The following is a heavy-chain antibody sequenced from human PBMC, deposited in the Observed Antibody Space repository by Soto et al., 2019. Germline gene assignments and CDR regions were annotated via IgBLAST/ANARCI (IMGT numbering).Heavy chain of an antibody. CDR1: GGSISSGGYY. J-gene: IGHJ4*02. Sequence: PSETLSLTCTVSGGSISSGGYYWSWIRQHPGKGLEWIGYIYYSGSTNYNPSLKSRVTISVDTSKNQFSLKLSSVTAADTAVYYCARDPGTYYYDSSGYDFDYWGQGTLVTVSS. CDR2: IYYSGST. CDR3: ARDPGTYYYDSSGYDFDY. V-gene: IGHV4-61*08. D-gene: IGHD3-22*01.